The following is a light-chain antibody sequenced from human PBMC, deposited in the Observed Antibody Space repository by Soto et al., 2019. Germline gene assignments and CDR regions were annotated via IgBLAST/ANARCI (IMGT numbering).Light chain of an antibody. CDR2: GTS. V-gene: IGKV3-15*01. J-gene: IGKJ5*01. CDR1: QSVGSD. CDR3: QEYDGAPPIT. Sequence: TTPAVSPGARTTPSCRASQSVGSDLVWYRQKPGQAPRLLIYGTSNRATGVPDRFSGSGSGTVFTLTISSLEPEDFAVYYCQEYDGAPPITFGLGTRLEIK.